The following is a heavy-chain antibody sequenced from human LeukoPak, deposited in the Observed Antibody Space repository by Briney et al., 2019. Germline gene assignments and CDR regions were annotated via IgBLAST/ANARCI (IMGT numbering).Heavy chain of an antibody. CDR2: IYPGDSDT. Sequence: GESLKISCKGSGYIFNSYWIAWVRQMPGKGLEWMGIIYPGDSDTRYSPSFQGQVTMSADKSTSTAYLQRSSLRASDTAMYYCARRYGRPFDYWGQGTLVTVSS. J-gene: IGHJ4*02. D-gene: IGHD4-17*01. V-gene: IGHV5-51*01. CDR3: ARRYGRPFDY. CDR1: GYIFNSYW.